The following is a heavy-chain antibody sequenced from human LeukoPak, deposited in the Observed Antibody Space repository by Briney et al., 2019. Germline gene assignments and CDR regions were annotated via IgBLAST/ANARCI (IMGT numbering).Heavy chain of an antibody. Sequence: SETLSLTCTVSGGSISSGDYYWSWIRQPPGKGLEWIGYIYYSGSTYYNPSLKSRVTISVDTSKNQFSLKLSSVTAADTAVYYCARVVGGYFDYWGREPWSPSPQ. CDR2: IYYSGST. J-gene: IGHJ4*02. D-gene: IGHD2-15*01. V-gene: IGHV4-30-4*01. CDR1: GGSISSGDYY. CDR3: ARVVGGYFDY.